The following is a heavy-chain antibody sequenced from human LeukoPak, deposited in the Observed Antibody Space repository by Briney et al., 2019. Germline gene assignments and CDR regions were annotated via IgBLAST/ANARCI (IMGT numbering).Heavy chain of an antibody. Sequence: SETLSLTCTVSGGSISSYYWSWIRQPPGKGLEWIGSIYYSGSTYYNPSLKSRVTISVDTSKNQFSLKLSSVTAADTAVYYCARHAAFCGGDCYPEYFQHWGQGTLVTVSS. V-gene: IGHV4-39*01. CDR1: GGSISSYY. J-gene: IGHJ1*01. D-gene: IGHD2-21*02. CDR3: ARHAAFCGGDCYPEYFQH. CDR2: IYYSGST.